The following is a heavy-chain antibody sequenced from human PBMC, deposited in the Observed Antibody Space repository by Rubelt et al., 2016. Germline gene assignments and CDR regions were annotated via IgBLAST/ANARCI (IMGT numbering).Heavy chain of an antibody. V-gene: IGHV3-33*08. Sequence: VQLVESGGGLVQPGGSLRLSCSASGFTFSSYGMHWVRQAPGKGLEWVAVIWYDGSNKYYADSVKGRFTISRDNSKNTLYLQMNSLRAEDTAVYYCARDKQLVPPYYYYYMDVWGKGTTVTVSS. CDR1: GFTFSSYG. CDR3: ARDKQLVPPYYYYYMDV. D-gene: IGHD6-6*01. CDR2: IWYDGSNK. J-gene: IGHJ6*03.